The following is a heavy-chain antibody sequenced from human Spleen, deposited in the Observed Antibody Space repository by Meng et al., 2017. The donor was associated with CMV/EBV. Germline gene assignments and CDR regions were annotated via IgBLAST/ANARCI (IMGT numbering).Heavy chain of an antibody. Sequence: SGPTLVKPTQSLTLTCTFSGFSLSTSGVGVGCIRQPPGKALEWLALIYWNDDKRYSPSLKSRLTITKDTSKNQVVPTMTKMYPVDTATYYCATSGPIVVPAAILFYFDYWGQGTLVSVSS. V-gene: IGHV2-5*01. CDR1: GFSLSTSGVG. J-gene: IGHJ4*02. CDR3: ATSGPIVVPAAILFYFDY. D-gene: IGHD2-2*01. CDR2: IYWNDDK.